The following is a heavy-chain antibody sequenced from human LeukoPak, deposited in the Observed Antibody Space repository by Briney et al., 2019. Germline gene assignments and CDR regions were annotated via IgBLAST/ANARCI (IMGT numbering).Heavy chain of an antibody. CDR3: ARAYSGSPSLWDY. D-gene: IGHD1-26*01. CDR2: IYYSGST. J-gene: IGHJ4*02. CDR1: GGSISSSSYY. V-gene: IGHV4-39*01. Sequence: SETLSLTCTVSGGSISSSSYYWGWIRQPPGKGLEWIGSIYYSGSTYYNPSLKSRVTTSVDTSKNQFSLKLSSVTAADTAVYYCARAYSGSPSLWDYWGQGTLVTVSS.